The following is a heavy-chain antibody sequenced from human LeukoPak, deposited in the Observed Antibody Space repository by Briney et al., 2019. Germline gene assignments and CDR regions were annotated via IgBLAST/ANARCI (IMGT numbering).Heavy chain of an antibody. J-gene: IGHJ4*02. Sequence: GAAVKVSFKGSGGTFSSYGISGVRQAPGQGREWMGGIIPIFGTANYAQKFQGRVTITADESTSTAYMELSSLRSEDTAVYYCARSPEPGGGYLVWGQGTLVTVSS. CDR1: GGTFSSYG. CDR3: ARSPEPGGGYLV. CDR2: IIPIFGTA. V-gene: IGHV1-69*13. D-gene: IGHD5-12*01.